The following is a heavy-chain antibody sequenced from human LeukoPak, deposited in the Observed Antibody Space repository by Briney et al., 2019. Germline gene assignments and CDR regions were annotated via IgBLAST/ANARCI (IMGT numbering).Heavy chain of an antibody. V-gene: IGHV3-23*01. D-gene: IGHD1-26*01. Sequence: GGSLRLSCAASGFTFSSYAMSWVRQAPGRGLEWVSAISGSGGSTYYADSVKGRFTISRDNSKNTLYLQMNSLRAEDTAVYYCAKSGYSGSYQRFDYWGQGTLVTVSS. CDR1: GFTFSSYA. CDR2: ISGSGGST. J-gene: IGHJ4*02. CDR3: AKSGYSGSYQRFDY.